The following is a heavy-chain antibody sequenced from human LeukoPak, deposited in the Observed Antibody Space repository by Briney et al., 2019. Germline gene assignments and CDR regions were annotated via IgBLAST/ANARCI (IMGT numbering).Heavy chain of an antibody. Sequence: SETLSLTCAVYGGSFSGYYWSWIRQPPGKGLEWIGEINHSGSTNYNPSLKSRVTISVDTSKNQFSLKLSSVTAADTAVYYCARGVRGYSYGYPHWGQGTLVTVSS. CDR2: INHSGST. V-gene: IGHV4-34*01. D-gene: IGHD5-18*01. CDR3: ARGVRGYSYGYPH. J-gene: IGHJ4*02. CDR1: GGSFSGYY.